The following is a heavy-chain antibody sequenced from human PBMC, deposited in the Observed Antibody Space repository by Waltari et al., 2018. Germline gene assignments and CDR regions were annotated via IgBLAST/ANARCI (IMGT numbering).Heavy chain of an antibody. CDR1: GFTFSSYW. Sequence: EVQLVESGGGLVQPGGSLRLSCAASGFTFSSYWMSWVRQAPGKGLGGVANIKQDGSGNYYGDSVKGRFTISRDNAKNSLYLQMNSLRAEDTAVYYCARVGSYYDFWSGYSHFDYWGQGTLVTVSS. D-gene: IGHD3-3*01. V-gene: IGHV3-7*01. J-gene: IGHJ4*02. CDR2: IKQDGSGN. CDR3: ARVGSYYDFWSGYSHFDY.